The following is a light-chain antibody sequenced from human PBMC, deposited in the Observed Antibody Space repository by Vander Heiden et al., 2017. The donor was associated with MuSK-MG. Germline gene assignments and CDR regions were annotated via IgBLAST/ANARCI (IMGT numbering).Light chain of an antibody. J-gene: IGLJ2*01. Sequence: QLVLTQSPSASAPLGASVKLTCTLSSGHSSYAIAWHQQQPEKGPRYLMKLNSDGSHSKGDGIPDRFSGSSSGAGRYLTISSLQSEDEADYYCQTWGTGIPVVFGGGTKLTVL. V-gene: IGLV4-69*01. CDR3: QTWGTGIPVV. CDR1: SGHSSYA. CDR2: LNSDGSH.